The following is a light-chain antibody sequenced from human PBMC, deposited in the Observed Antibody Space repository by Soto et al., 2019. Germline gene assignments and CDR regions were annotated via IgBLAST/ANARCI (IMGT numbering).Light chain of an antibody. CDR2: KAS. CDR1: QTISSW. Sequence: DIQMTQSPSTLSRSVGDRVTVNCRASQTISSWLAWYQQKPGKAPKLLIYKASTLKSGVPSRFSGSGSGTEFTLTISSLQADDFATYYCQHYNSYSEAFGQGTKVDIK. V-gene: IGKV1-5*03. J-gene: IGKJ1*01. CDR3: QHYNSYSEA.